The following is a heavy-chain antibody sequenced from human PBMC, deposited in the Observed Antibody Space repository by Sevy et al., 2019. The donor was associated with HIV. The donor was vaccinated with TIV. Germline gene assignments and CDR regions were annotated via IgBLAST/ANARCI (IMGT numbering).Heavy chain of an antibody. CDR3: PRRPPGYCSSTSCPLNWFDP. D-gene: IGHD2-2*01. CDR1: GYSFTSYW. Sequence: GESLKISCKGSGYSFTSYWIGWVRQMPGKGLEWMGIIYPGDSDTRYSPSFQGQVTISADKSISTAYLQWSSLKASDTAMYYCPRRPPGYCSSTSCPLNWFDPWGQGTLVTVSS. V-gene: IGHV5-51*01. CDR2: IYPGDSDT. J-gene: IGHJ5*02.